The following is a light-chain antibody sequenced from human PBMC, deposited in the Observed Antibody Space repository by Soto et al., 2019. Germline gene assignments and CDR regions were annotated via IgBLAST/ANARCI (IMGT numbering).Light chain of an antibody. CDR2: EAS. J-gene: IGKJ1*01. CDR1: QSISGS. CDR3: QQYNGYWT. Sequence: DIQMTQSPSTLSASVGERVTITCRASQSISGSLAWYQQKPGKAPNLLIYEASNLKSGVPARFSGSGSGTEYTLTISSLQPDDSASYYCQQYNGYWTFGQGTRVEIK. V-gene: IGKV1-5*03.